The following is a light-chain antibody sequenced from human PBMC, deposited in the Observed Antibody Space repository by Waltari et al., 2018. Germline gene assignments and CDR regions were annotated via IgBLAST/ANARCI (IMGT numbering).Light chain of an antibody. CDR3: NSRDSRGHPLV. J-gene: IGLJ1*01. CDR2: GKN. V-gene: IGLV3-19*01. Sequence: SSELTQDPVVSVALGQTVRITCPGDRLRYYYANWYHQKPGQAPVLVMYGKNNRPSGIPDRFSGSYSGTTASLIITGAQAEDEGDYYCNSRDSRGHPLVFGTGTKVTVL. CDR1: RLRYYY.